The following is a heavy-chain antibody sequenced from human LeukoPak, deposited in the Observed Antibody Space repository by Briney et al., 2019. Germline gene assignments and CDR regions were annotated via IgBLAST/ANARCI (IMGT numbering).Heavy chain of an antibody. J-gene: IGHJ5*02. Sequence: SETLSLTCTVSGGSLSSYYWSWIRQPAGKGLEWIGRVYTSGSTNYNPSLKSRVTISVDTSKNQFSLKLSSVTAADTAVYYCARGPYNWFDPWGQGTLVTVSS. CDR3: ARGPYNWFDP. D-gene: IGHD3-10*01. CDR1: GGSLSSYY. V-gene: IGHV4-4*07. CDR2: VYTSGST.